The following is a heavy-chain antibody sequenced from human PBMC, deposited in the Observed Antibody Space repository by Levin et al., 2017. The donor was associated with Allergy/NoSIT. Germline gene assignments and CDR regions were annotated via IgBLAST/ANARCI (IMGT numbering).Heavy chain of an antibody. D-gene: IGHD4-23*01. CDR3: ARGHGGNSWSDYLYGMDV. CDR1: GFTFSNFW. V-gene: IGHV3-74*01. CDR2: INPDGSST. Sequence: GESLKISCAASGFTFSNFWMHWVRRAPGKGLVWVSHINPDGSSTTYTDSVKGRFTISRDNAKSTLYLQMNSLTVEDTALYYCARGHGGNSWSDYLYGMDVWGQGTTVTVSS. J-gene: IGHJ6*02.